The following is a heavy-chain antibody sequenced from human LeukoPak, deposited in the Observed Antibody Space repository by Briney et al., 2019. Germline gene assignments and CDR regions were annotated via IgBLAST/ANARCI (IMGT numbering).Heavy chain of an antibody. Sequence: MTSETLSLTCTVSGGSISSGSYYWSWIRQPAGKGLEWIGRIYTSGSTNYNPSLKSRVTISVDTSKNQFSLKLSSVTAADMAVYYCARDGGEGDYFDYWGQGTLVTVSS. D-gene: IGHD3-16*01. CDR2: IYTSGST. V-gene: IGHV4-61*02. J-gene: IGHJ4*02. CDR3: ARDGGEGDYFDY. CDR1: GGSISSGSYY.